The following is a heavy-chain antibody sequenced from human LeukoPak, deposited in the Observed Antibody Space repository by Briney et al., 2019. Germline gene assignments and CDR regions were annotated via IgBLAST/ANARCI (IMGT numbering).Heavy chain of an antibody. CDR2: MNPNSGNT. Sequence: ASVKVSCKASGYTFTSYGISWVRQATGQGLEWMGWMNPNSGNTGYAQKLQGRVTMTTDTSTSTAYMELRSLRSDDTAVYYCARSTLFPPHYDFWSGYLNYFDYWGQGTLVTVSS. CDR1: GYTFTSYG. D-gene: IGHD3-3*01. V-gene: IGHV1-18*01. CDR3: ARSTLFPPHYDFWSGYLNYFDY. J-gene: IGHJ4*02.